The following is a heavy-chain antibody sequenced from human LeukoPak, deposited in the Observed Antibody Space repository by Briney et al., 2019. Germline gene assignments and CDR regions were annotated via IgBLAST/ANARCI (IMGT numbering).Heavy chain of an antibody. V-gene: IGHV3-30-3*01. CDR3: ARDLHPNIGPISGYMDV. J-gene: IGHJ6*03. CDR1: GFTFSSYA. CDR2: ISYDGSNK. Sequence: GGSLRLSCAASGFTFSSYAMHWVRQAPGKGLEWVAVISYDGSNKYYADSVKGRFTISRDNSKNTLYLQMNSLRAEDTAVYYCARDLHPNIGPISGYMDVWGKGTTVTVSS. D-gene: IGHD3-10*01.